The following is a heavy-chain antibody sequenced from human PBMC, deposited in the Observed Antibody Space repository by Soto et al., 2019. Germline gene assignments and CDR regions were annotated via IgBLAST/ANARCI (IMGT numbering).Heavy chain of an antibody. D-gene: IGHD2-21*02. CDR3: ARADRTLVTSYGLDV. CDR2: INHSGTT. J-gene: IGHJ6*02. V-gene: IGHV4-34*01. Sequence: SETLSLTCAVSGGSFSGFYWTWIRQPPGEGLEWIGEINHSGTTNFNPSLRSRLTISLDSSKKHFSLKLTSMTAADAAVYYCARADRTLVTSYGLDVWGQGTTVTVYS. CDR1: GGSFSGFY.